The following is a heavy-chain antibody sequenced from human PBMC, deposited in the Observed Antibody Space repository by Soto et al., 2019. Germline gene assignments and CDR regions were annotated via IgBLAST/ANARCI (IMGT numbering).Heavy chain of an antibody. CDR3: AKEGHYYDSSGYYYFDY. V-gene: IGHV3-23*01. J-gene: IGHJ4*02. D-gene: IGHD3-22*01. Sequence: GGSLRLSCAASGFTFSSYAMSWVRQAPGKGLEWVSAISGSGGSTYYADSVKGRFTISRDNSKNTLYLQMNSLRAEDTAVYYCAKEGHYYDSSGYYYFDYWGQGTLVTVSS. CDR1: GFTFSSYA. CDR2: ISGSGGST.